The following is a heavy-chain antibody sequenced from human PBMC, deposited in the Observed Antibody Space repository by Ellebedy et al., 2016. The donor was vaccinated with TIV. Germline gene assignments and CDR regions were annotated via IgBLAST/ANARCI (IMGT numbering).Heavy chain of an antibody. D-gene: IGHD1-26*01. CDR2: INPNSGGT. V-gene: IGHV1-2*02. CDR3: ARVGDVGATPPFDY. J-gene: IGHJ4*02. CDR1: GYTFTSYG. Sequence: AASVKVSCKASGYTFTSYGISWVRQAPGQGLEWMGWINPNSGGTNYAQKFQGRVTMTRDTSISTAYMELSRLRSDDTAVYYCARVGDVGATPPFDYWGQGTLVTVSS.